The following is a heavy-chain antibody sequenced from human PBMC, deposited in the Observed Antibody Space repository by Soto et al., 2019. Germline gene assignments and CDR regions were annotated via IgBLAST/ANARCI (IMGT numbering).Heavy chain of an antibody. J-gene: IGHJ6*02. CDR3: ARALSSSTYYYGMDV. CDR1: GGTFSSYA. Sequence: ASVKVSCKASGGTFSSYAISWVRQAPGQGLEWMGGIIPIFGTANYAQKFRGRVTITADESTSTAYMELSSLRSEDTAVYYCARALSSSTYYYGMDVWGQGTTVTFSS. D-gene: IGHD6-6*01. CDR2: IIPIFGTA. V-gene: IGHV1-69*13.